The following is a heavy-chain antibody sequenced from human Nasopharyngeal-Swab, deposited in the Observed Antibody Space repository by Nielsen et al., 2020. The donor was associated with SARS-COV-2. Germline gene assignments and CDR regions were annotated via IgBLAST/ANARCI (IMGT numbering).Heavy chain of an antibody. CDR2: IWSHGATQ. J-gene: IGHJ4*02. D-gene: IGHD3-16*01. Sequence: GGSLRLSCAASGFTFSTYGMHWVRQAPGKGLEWVALIWSHGATQYYGDSVKGRFTISRDNSKSRLFLQINSLRAEDTAVYYCARASWGLSVFDRWGQGTLVTVSS. CDR1: GFTFSTYG. CDR3: ARASWGLSVFDR. V-gene: IGHV3-33*01.